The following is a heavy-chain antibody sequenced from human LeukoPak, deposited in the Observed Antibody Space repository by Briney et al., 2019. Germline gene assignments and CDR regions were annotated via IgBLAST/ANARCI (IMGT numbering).Heavy chain of an antibody. V-gene: IGHV5-51*01. CDR3: ARLPKLSNFWSGLSYSYMDV. D-gene: IGHD3-3*01. CDR2: IYPGGSDT. J-gene: IGHJ6*03. Sequence: GESLKFSCRGSGYTFTDSWIAWVRLMPGGGLEWMGIIYPGGSDTRYSPSFKGQVPISADKSVTTAYLQWSSLEASDTAMYYCARLPKLSNFWSGLSYSYMDVWGKGTTVTVSS. CDR1: GYTFTDSW.